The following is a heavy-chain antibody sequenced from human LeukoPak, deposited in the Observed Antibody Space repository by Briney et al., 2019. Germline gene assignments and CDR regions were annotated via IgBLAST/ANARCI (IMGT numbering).Heavy chain of an antibody. CDR1: GGSFSGYY. CDR2: INHSGST. J-gene: IGHJ2*01. D-gene: IGHD2-21*01. Sequence: PSETLSLTCAVYGGSFSGYYWSWLRQPPGKGLEWIGEINHSGSTNYNPSLKSRVTISVDTSKNQFSLKLSSVTAADTAVYYCARGRRLLLRSGYFDLWGRGTLVTVSS. CDR3: ARGRRLLLRSGYFDL. V-gene: IGHV4-34*01.